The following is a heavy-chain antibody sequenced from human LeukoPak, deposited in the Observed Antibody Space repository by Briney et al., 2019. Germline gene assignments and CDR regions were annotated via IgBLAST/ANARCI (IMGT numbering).Heavy chain of an antibody. CDR2: ISAYNGNT. D-gene: IGHD3-3*01. CDR3: ARDITIFGVVTGFDY. Sequence: ASVKVSCKASGYTFTSCGISWVRQAPGQGLEWMGWISAYNGNTNYAQKLQGRVTMTTDTSTSTAYMELRSLRSDDTAVYYCARDITIFGVVTGFDYWGQGTLVTVSS. J-gene: IGHJ4*02. CDR1: GYTFTSCG. V-gene: IGHV1-18*01.